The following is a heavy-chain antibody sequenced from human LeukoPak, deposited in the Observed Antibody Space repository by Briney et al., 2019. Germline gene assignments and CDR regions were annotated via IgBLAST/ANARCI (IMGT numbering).Heavy chain of an antibody. CDR2: ISTYDGKT. V-gene: IGHV1-18*01. D-gene: IGHD3-10*01. Sequence: ATVKVSCKASGYTFISYGINWVRQTPGQGLEWMGWISTYDGKTNYAQRVQGRVTMTTDTSTSTVYMELRSLRSDDTAVYYCARDPYYYGSDNYYGKHFDYWGQGTLVTVSP. J-gene: IGHJ4*02. CDR3: ARDPYYYGSDNYYGKHFDY. CDR1: GYTFISYG.